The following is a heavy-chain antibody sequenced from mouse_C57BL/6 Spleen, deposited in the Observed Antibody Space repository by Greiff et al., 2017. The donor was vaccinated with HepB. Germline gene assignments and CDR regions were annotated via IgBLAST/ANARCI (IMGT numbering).Heavy chain of an antibody. CDR1: GFSLTSYG. CDR3: AKSPSITTVVAGDAMDY. D-gene: IGHD1-1*01. V-gene: IGHV2-5*01. J-gene: IGHJ4*01. Sequence: VQLVESGPGLVQPSQSLSITCTVSGFSLTSYGVHWVRQSPGKGLEWLGVIWRGGSTDYNAAFMSRLSITKDNSKSQVFFKMNSLQADDTAIYYCAKSPSITTVVAGDAMDYWGQGTSVTVSS. CDR2: IWRGGST.